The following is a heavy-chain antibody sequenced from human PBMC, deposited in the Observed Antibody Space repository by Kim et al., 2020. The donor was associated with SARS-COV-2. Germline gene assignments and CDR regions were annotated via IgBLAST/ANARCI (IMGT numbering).Heavy chain of an antibody. CDR1: GYIFSSYA. CDR2: ISAFNGDT. CDR3: VRDGSGSDYFSEYRYGMDV. Sequence: ASVKVSCKASGYIFSSYAISWVRQAPGQGLEWMGRISAFNGDTEYAQILQGRVTMTTDTSTSTAYMELRSLRSDDTAVFYCVRDGSGSDYFSEYRYGMDVWGQGTTVTVSS. J-gene: IGHJ6*02. V-gene: IGHV1-18*01. D-gene: IGHD3-10*01.